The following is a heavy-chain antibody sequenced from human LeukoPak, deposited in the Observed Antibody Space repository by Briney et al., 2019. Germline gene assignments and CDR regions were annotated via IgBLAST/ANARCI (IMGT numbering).Heavy chain of an antibody. CDR1: GFTFSSYG. D-gene: IGHD6-13*01. V-gene: IGHV3-33*01. CDR3: ARDSAYSSSWYYFDY. CDR2: IWYDGSNK. J-gene: IGHJ4*02. Sequence: GGSLRLSCAASGFTFSSYGMHWVRQAPGKGLEWVAVIWYDGSNKYYADSVKGRFTISRDNSKNTLYLQMNSLRAEDTAVYYCARDSAYSSSWYYFDYWGQGTLVIVSS.